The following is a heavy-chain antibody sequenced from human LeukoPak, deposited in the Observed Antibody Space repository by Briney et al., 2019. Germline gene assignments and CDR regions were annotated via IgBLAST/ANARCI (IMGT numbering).Heavy chain of an antibody. J-gene: IGHJ5*02. Sequence: ASVKVSCKASGYTFTSYGISWVRQAPGQGLEWMGWINPNSGDTNYAQKFQGRVTITRDTSISTAYMELSSLRSEDTAVYYCARGSRSHTWFDPWGQGTLVTVSS. V-gene: IGHV1-8*03. D-gene: IGHD2-2*01. CDR3: ARGSRSHTWFDP. CDR1: GYTFTSYG. CDR2: INPNSGDT.